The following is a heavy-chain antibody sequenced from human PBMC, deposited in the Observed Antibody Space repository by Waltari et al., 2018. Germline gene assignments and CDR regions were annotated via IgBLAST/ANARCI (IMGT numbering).Heavy chain of an antibody. V-gene: IGHV1-69*12. CDR3: AKRIVGGPFDV. CDR1: GGSFGTDA. D-gene: IGHD1-26*01. Sequence: QVHLVQSGAEVRKPGSSVKVSCEASGGSFGTDAIAWVRQAPGQGLEWMAGIIPIYGTPNYAQKFQGRVNVAADELTRTAYMELSSLRSDDTAIYYCAKRIVGGPFDVWGQGTMVTVSS. CDR2: IIPIYGTP. J-gene: IGHJ3*01.